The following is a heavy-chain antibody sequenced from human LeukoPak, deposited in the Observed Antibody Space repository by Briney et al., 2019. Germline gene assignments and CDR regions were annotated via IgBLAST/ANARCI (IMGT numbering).Heavy chain of an antibody. D-gene: IGHD1-26*01. CDR3: ARVAESWEFDY. Sequence: SQTLSLTCAVSGGSISSGGNSWSWIRQPPGKGLEWIGYIYHSGSTYYNPSLKSRVTISVDRSKNQFSLKLSSVTAADTAVYYCARVAESWEFDYWGQGTLVTVSS. V-gene: IGHV4-30-2*01. CDR2: IYHSGST. CDR1: GGSISSGGNS. J-gene: IGHJ4*02.